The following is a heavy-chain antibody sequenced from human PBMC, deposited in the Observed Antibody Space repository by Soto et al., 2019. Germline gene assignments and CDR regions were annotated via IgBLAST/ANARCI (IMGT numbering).Heavy chain of an antibody. V-gene: IGHV4-59*01. D-gene: IGHD6-13*01. CDR3: ARHDPVPKLQHGMGV. J-gene: IGHJ6*02. Sequence: QVQLQESGPGLVKPSETLSLTCTVSSGSITGYYWSWMRQPPGGGLEWIGYIYSAGNTLYTPSLQSRVTISVDTSKNQSSLNLRSVTAADTAVYYCARHDPVPKLQHGMGVWGQGATVTVSS. CDR2: IYSAGNT. CDR1: SGSITGYY.